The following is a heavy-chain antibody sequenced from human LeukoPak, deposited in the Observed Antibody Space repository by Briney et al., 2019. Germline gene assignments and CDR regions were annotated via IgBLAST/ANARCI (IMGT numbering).Heavy chain of an antibody. CDR2: ISSSSSYI. V-gene: IGHV3-21*01. CDR3: ARDGRIAARPSSTRYYYGMDV. CDR1: GFTFSSYS. Sequence: GGSLRLSCAASGFTFSSYSMNWVRQAPGKGLEWVSSISSSSSYIYYADSVEGRFTISRDNAKNSLYLQMNSLRAEDTAVYYCARDGRIAARPSSTRYYYGMDVWGQGTTVTVSS. J-gene: IGHJ6*02. D-gene: IGHD6-6*01.